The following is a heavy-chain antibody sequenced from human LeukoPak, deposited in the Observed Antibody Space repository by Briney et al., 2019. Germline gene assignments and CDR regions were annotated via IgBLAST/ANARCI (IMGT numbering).Heavy chain of an antibody. Sequence: GGSLRLSCAASGFTFSSCGMHWVRQAPGKGLEWVAVIWYDGSNKYYADSVKGRFTISRDNSKNTLYLQMNSLRAEDTAVYYCAKSYGSGSYPNYYFYMDVWGKGTTVTVSS. CDR2: IWYDGSNK. J-gene: IGHJ6*03. V-gene: IGHV3-33*06. CDR1: GFTFSSCG. D-gene: IGHD3-10*01. CDR3: AKSYGSGSYPNYYFYMDV.